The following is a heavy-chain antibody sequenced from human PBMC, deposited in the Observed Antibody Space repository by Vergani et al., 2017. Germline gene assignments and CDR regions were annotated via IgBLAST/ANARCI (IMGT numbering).Heavy chain of an antibody. D-gene: IGHD3-16*01. CDR1: GGSISSGSYY. V-gene: IGHV4-61*02. CDR2: IYTSGST. J-gene: IGHJ6*03. CDR3: ARAGGGGRLMYYYMDV. Sequence: QVQLQESGPGLVKPSQTLSLTCTVSGGSISSGSYYWSWIRQPAGKGLEWIGRIYTSGSTNYNPSLKSRVTISVDTSKNQFPLKLSSVTAADTAVYYCARAGGGGRLMYYYMDVWGKGTTVTVSS.